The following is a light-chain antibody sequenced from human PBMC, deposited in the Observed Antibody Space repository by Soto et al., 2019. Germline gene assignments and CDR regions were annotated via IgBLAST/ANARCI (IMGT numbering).Light chain of an antibody. CDR2: DAS. V-gene: IGKV3-11*01. J-gene: IGKJ4*01. Sequence: EIVLTQSPATLSLSPGERATLSCRASQSVSSYLAWYQQKPGQAPRLLIYDASNRATGIPARFSGSGSGTDFTRTITSLEPEDFAVYYCQHRSNWLAFGGGTKVEIK. CDR3: QHRSNWLA. CDR1: QSVSSY.